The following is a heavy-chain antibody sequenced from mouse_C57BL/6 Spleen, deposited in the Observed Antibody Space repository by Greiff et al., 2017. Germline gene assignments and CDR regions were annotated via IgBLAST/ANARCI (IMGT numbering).Heavy chain of an antibody. Sequence: QVQLKESGPGLVQPSQSLSITCTVSGFSLTSYGVHWVRQPPGKGLEWLGVIWSGGSTDYNAAFISRLSISKDNSKSQVFFKMNSLQADDTAIYYCAKNRGYSNYAMDYWGQGSSVTVSS. D-gene: IGHD2-5*01. CDR1: GFSLTSYG. J-gene: IGHJ4*01. CDR3: AKNRGYSNYAMDY. CDR2: IWSGGST. V-gene: IGHV2-4*01.